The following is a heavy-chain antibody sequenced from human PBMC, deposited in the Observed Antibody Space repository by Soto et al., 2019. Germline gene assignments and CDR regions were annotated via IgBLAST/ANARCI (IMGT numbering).Heavy chain of an antibody. Sequence: PSETLSLTCTVSGGSISSSSYYWGWIRQPPGKGLEWIGSIYYSGSTYYNPSLKSRVTISVDTSKNQFSLKLSSVTAADTAVYYCARGQGNGSGSRSDYFDYWGQGTLVTVSS. D-gene: IGHD3-10*01. J-gene: IGHJ4*02. CDR3: ARGQGNGSGSRSDYFDY. CDR1: GGSISSSSYY. V-gene: IGHV4-39*01. CDR2: IYYSGST.